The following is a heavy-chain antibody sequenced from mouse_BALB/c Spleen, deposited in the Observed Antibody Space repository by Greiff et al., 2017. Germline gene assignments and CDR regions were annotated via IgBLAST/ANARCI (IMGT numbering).Heavy chain of an antibody. CDR1: GFTFSSYA. CDR2: ISSGGST. CDR3: AAQGWGYYFDY. V-gene: IGHV5-6-5*01. J-gene: IGHJ2*01. Sequence: EVNVVESGGGLVKPGGSLKLSCAASGFTFSSYAMSWVRQTPEKRLEWVASISSGGSTYYPDSVKGRFTISRDNARNILYLQMSSLRSEDTAMYYCAAQGWGYYFDYWGQGTTLTVSS.